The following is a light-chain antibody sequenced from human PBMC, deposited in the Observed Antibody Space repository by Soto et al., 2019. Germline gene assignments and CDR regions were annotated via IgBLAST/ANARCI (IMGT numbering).Light chain of an antibody. CDR2: QDN. J-gene: IGLJ2*01. CDR3: QAWDSSTVV. CDR1: ELGDKY. V-gene: IGLV3-1*01. Sequence: SYELTQPPSVSVSPGQTASITCSGDELGDKYASWYQQKPGQSPVLVIFQDNKRPSGIPERFSGSNSGNTATLTISGPQAMDEADYYCQAWDSSTVVFGGGTKVTVL.